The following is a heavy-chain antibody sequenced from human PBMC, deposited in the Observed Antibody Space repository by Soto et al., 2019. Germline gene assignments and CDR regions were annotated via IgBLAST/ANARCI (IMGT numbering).Heavy chain of an antibody. V-gene: IGHV4-59*01. Sequence: PSATLSLTCSVSGYSLRGYFWSGIRRPQGKGLEYIAYMYHTGNAKYNPSLQSRVTLSVDTSKNQFSLRLASVTAADTAVYYCARDRTSSGYYFDYSLDYWGQGTRVTVSS. D-gene: IGHD3-22*01. CDR3: ARDRTSSGYYFDYSLDY. J-gene: IGHJ4*02. CDR2: MYHTGNA. CDR1: GYSLRGYF.